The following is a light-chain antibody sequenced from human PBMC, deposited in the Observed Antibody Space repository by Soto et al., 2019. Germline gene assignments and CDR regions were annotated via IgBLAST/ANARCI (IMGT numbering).Light chain of an antibody. CDR3: CSYAGSSNWV. Sequence: QSVLTQPASVSGSPGQSITISGTGTSSDVGSYNLVSWYQQHPGKAPKLMIYEGSKRPSGVSNRFSGSKSGNTASLTISGLQAEDEADYYCCSYAGSSNWVFGGGTQLTVL. CDR2: EGS. V-gene: IGLV2-23*01. J-gene: IGLJ3*02. CDR1: SSDVGSYNL.